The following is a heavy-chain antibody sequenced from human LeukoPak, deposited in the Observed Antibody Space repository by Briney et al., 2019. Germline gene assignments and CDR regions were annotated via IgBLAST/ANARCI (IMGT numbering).Heavy chain of an antibody. CDR2: ICGRGGTT. D-gene: IGHD5-12*01. CDR3: AKHSDIAGPTYLDY. Sequence: GGSLRLSCAASGFTFSSYAMSWVRQAPGEGLERVSAICGRGGTTYYADSVKGRFTISRDNSKKTVSLQMNNLRAEDTAVYYCAKHSDIAGPTYLDYWGQGTLVTVSP. J-gene: IGHJ4*02. V-gene: IGHV3-23*01. CDR1: GFTFSSYA.